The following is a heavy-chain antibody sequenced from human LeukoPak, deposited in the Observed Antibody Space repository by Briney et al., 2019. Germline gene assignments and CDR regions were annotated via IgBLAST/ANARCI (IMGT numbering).Heavy chain of an antibody. CDR1: GFTFSSYG. J-gene: IGHJ4*02. Sequence: PGGSLRLSCAASGFTFSSYGMHWVRQAPGKGLEWVAFISNDESDKYYADSVKGRFTISRDNSKSTLYLQMNSLRADDTAMYYCAKAFVSGYSYGTDYWGQGTLVTVSS. V-gene: IGHV3-30*18. CDR2: ISNDESDK. CDR3: AKAFVSGYSYGTDY. D-gene: IGHD5-18*01.